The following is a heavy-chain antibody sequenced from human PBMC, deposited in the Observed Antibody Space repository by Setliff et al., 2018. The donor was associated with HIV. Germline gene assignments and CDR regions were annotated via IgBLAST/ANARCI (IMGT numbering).Heavy chain of an antibody. CDR1: GGDLKSFV. V-gene: IGHV1-18*01. CDR3: VRGVTRDISGYYRDEYFQH. J-gene: IGHJ1*01. D-gene: IGHD3-22*01. CDR2: ISPYNGDT. Sequence: ASVKVSCKGSGGDLKSFVISWVRQAPGQGLEWMGWISPYNGDTRFAQSLQGRVTLTTDTSTNTAYMEMRTLRSDDTAVYYCVRGVTRDISGYYRDEYFQHWGQGTPVTVSS.